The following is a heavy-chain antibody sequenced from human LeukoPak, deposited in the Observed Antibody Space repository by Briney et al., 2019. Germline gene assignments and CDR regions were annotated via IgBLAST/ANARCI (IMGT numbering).Heavy chain of an antibody. CDR1: AGTFSSYA. J-gene: IGHJ3*02. CDR3: ASGGEYYDYVWGSYCPHGYSFDI. Sequence: SVKVSCKASAGTFSSYAISWVRQAPGQGLEWTGRIIPIFGTANYAQKFQGRVTITTDESTSTAYMELSSLRSEDTAVYYCASGGEYYDYVWGSYCPHGYSFDIWGQGTMVTVSS. D-gene: IGHD3-16*01. V-gene: IGHV1-69*05. CDR2: IIPIFGTA.